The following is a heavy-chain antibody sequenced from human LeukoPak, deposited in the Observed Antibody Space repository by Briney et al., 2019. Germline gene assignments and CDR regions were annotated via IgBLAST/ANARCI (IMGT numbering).Heavy chain of an antibody. CDR2: INWNGGST. J-gene: IGHJ4*02. D-gene: IGHD1-7*01. Sequence: GGSLRLSCAASGFTFDDYGMSWVRQAPGKGLEWVSGINWNGGSTGYADSVKGRFTISRDNAKNSLYLQMNSLRAEDTAVYYCARDTPYNWNYRYYFDYWGQGTLVTVSS. V-gene: IGHV3-20*04. CDR1: GFTFDDYG. CDR3: ARDTPYNWNYRYYFDY.